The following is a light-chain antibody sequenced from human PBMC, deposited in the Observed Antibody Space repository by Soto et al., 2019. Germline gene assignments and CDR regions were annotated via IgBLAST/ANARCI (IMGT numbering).Light chain of an antibody. CDR1: QSISSW. CDR3: QQYNSYNYT. J-gene: IGKJ2*01. Sequence: DIQMTQSPSTLSASVGDKVTITCRASQSISSWLAWYQQKPGKAPKVLIYYASSLESGVPSRFSGSGSGTEFTLTISSLQPDDLATYYCQQYNSYNYTFGQGTKLEIK. CDR2: YAS. V-gene: IGKV1-5*03.